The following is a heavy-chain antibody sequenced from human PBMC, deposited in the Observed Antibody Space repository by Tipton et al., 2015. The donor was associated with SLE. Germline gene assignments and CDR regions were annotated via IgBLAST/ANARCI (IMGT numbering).Heavy chain of an antibody. CDR2: INHSGST. Sequence: LRLSCAVYGGSFSGYYWSWIRQPPGKGLEWIGEINHSGSTNYNPSLKSRVTISVDTSKNQFSLKLSSVTAADTAVYYCARGGEYGSSWYPRYYYYMDVWGKGTTVTVSS. CDR1: GGSFSGYY. V-gene: IGHV4-34*01. J-gene: IGHJ6*03. CDR3: ARGGEYGSSWYPRYYYYMDV. D-gene: IGHD6-13*01.